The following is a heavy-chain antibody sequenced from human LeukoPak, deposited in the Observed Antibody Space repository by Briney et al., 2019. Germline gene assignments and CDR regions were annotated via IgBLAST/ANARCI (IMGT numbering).Heavy chain of an antibody. Sequence: ASVKVSCKASGYTFTGYYMHWVRQAPGPGLEWMGWINPNSGGTNYAQKFQGRVTMTRDTSISTAYMELSRLRSDDTAVYYCARVAGIRHGAPSYWGQGTLVTVSS. D-gene: IGHD1-26*01. V-gene: IGHV1-2*02. CDR2: INPNSGGT. J-gene: IGHJ4*02. CDR1: GYTFTGYY. CDR3: ARVAGIRHGAPSY.